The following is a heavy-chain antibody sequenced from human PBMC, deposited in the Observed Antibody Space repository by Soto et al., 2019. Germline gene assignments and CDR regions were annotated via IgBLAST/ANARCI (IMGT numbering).Heavy chain of an antibody. CDR1: GGSINNHY. Sequence: SETLSLTCTVSGGSINNHYWSWIRQPPGKGLEWIGYIYYTGSTNYNPSLESRVTISVDTSKNQFSLKLSSVTAADTAVYYCARGLVVPAARLLVTTADSSGPGEYYYMDVWGKGTTVTVSS. V-gene: IGHV4-59*11. CDR3: ARGLVVPAARLLVTTADSSGPGEYYYMDV. CDR2: IYYTGST. D-gene: IGHD2-2*01. J-gene: IGHJ6*03.